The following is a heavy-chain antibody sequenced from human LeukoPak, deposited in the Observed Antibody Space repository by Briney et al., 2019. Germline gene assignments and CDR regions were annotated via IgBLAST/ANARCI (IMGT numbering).Heavy chain of an antibody. CDR1: GGSISSYY. CDR2: MYYSGST. D-gene: IGHD2-15*01. Sequence: SETLSLTCTVSGGSISSYYWSWIRQPPRKGLEWVGYMYYSGSTNYNPSLKSRVSLSIDTFKSQFTLKLSSVTAADTAVYYCARQAYCSGSSCNPFDYWGQGTLVTVSS. V-gene: IGHV4-59*08. J-gene: IGHJ4*02. CDR3: ARQAYCSGSSCNPFDY.